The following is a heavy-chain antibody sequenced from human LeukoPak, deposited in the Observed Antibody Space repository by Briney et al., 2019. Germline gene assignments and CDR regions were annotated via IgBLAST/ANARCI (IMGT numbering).Heavy chain of an antibody. CDR3: ARGFAAAGMSAGDY. Sequence: ASVKVSCKASGYTFTSYGISWVRQAPGQGLEWMGWISAYNGNTKYSQKFQGRVTITRDTSASTAYMELSSLRSEDTAVYYCARGFAAAGMSAGDYWGQGTLVTVSS. CDR1: GYTFTSYG. D-gene: IGHD6-13*01. J-gene: IGHJ4*02. V-gene: IGHV1-18*01. CDR2: ISAYNGNT.